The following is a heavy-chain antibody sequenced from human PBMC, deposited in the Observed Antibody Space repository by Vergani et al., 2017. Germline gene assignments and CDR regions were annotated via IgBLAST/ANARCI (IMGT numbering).Heavy chain of an antibody. CDR2: IYTSGST. Sequence: QVQLQESGPGLVKPSQTLSLTCTVSGGSISSGSYYWSWIRQPAGKGLEWIGRIYTSGSTNYNPSLKSRVTISVDTSKNQFSLKLSSVTAADTAVYYCASWSIAVAGIDYWGQGTLVTVSS. V-gene: IGHV4-61*02. CDR3: ASWSIAVAGIDY. D-gene: IGHD6-19*01. J-gene: IGHJ4*02. CDR1: GGSISSGSYY.